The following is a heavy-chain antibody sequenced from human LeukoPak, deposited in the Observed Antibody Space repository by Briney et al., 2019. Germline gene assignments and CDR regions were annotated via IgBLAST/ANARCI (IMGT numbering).Heavy chain of an antibody. Sequence: PGGSLRLSCAASGFTFSTYWMTWVRQAPGKGLEWVANIKQDGSEKYFVDSVKGRFTISRDNANNSLYLQMNSLRAEDTAVYYCARESPGTTVFDYWGQGTLVTVSS. CDR1: GFTFSTYW. V-gene: IGHV3-7*01. J-gene: IGHJ4*02. CDR2: IKQDGSEK. CDR3: ARESPGTTVFDY. D-gene: IGHD1-1*01.